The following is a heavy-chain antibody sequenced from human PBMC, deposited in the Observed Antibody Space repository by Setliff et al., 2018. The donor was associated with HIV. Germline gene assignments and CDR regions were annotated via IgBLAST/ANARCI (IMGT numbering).Heavy chain of an antibody. D-gene: IGHD3-16*01. J-gene: IGHJ3*02. CDR1: GYSFTSNW. Sequence: GESLKISCQGSGYSFTSNWIGWVRQMPGKGLEWMGIIYPDGSNTRYSPSFQGQVTISVDESISTAYLQWSSLKASDTAFYYCARFYGSYDVGGFDIWGQGTKVTVSS. CDR3: ARFYGSYDVGGFDI. V-gene: IGHV5-51*01. CDR2: IYPDGSNT.